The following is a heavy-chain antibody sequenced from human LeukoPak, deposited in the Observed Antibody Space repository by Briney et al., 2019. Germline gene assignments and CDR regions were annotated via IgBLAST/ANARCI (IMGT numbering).Heavy chain of an antibody. CDR1: VTTFSSYA. V-gene: IGHV1-69*05. CDR2: IIPIFGTA. J-gene: IGHJ4*02. Sequence: SVKVSFKASVTTFSSYAISWVRHATGQRLGWMGGIIPIFGTANYAQKFQGRVTITTNESTSTAYMELSSLRSEDTAVYYCARGIAARPHFDYWGQGTLVTVSS. CDR3: ARGIAARPHFDY. D-gene: IGHD6-6*01.